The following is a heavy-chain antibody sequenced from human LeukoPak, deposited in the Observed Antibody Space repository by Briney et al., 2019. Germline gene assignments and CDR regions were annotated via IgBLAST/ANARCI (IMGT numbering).Heavy chain of an antibody. Sequence: SETLSLTCTVSGGSISSYYWSWIRQPPGKGLEWIGCIYYSEYTNYKSSLKSRVTISVDTSKNQFSLKLSSVTAADTAVYYCARTTMVRGTYYMDVWGKGTTVTVSS. J-gene: IGHJ6*03. CDR2: IYYSEYT. D-gene: IGHD3-10*01. CDR3: ARTTMVRGTYYMDV. CDR1: GGSISSYY. V-gene: IGHV4-59*01.